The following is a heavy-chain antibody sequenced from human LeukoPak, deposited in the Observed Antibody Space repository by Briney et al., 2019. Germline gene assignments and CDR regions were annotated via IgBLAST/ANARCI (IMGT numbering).Heavy chain of an antibody. CDR1: GFTFNNYG. Sequence: GGSLRVSCAASGFTFNNYGMRWVRQAPGMGLEWVSTISGSGDATYYADSVKGRFTISRDNSKNTLFLQMNSLTAEDTAVYYCAKAGPYYSDAWGQGTLVTVS. CDR3: AKAGPYYSDA. J-gene: IGHJ4*02. CDR2: ISGSGDAT. V-gene: IGHV3-23*01.